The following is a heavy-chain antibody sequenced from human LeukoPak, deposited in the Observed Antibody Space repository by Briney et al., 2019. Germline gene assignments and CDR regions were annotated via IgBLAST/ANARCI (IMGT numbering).Heavy chain of an antibody. CDR3: ARETSQKGAHYMDV. CDR2: INHSGST. J-gene: IGHJ6*03. D-gene: IGHD3-16*01. CDR1: GGSISGYY. Sequence: PSETLSLTCTVSGGSISGYYWSWIRQPPGKGLEWIGEINHSGSTNYNPSLKSRVTISVDTSKNQFSLKLSSVTAADTAVYYCARETSQKGAHYMDVWGKGTTVTISS. V-gene: IGHV4-34*01.